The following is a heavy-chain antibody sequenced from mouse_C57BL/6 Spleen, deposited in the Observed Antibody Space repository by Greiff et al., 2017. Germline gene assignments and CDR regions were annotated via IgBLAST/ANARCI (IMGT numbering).Heavy chain of an antibody. Sequence: QVQLQQPGAELVMPGASVKLSCKASGYTFTSYWMHWVKQRPGQGLEWIGEIDPSDSYTNYNQQFKGKSTLTVDKSSSTAYMQLSSLTSEDSAVYYWARDYGSSPRYFDVWGTGTTVTVAS. CDR1: GYTFTSYW. CDR2: IDPSDSYT. D-gene: IGHD1-1*01. J-gene: IGHJ1*03. CDR3: ARDYGSSPRYFDV. V-gene: IGHV1-69*01.